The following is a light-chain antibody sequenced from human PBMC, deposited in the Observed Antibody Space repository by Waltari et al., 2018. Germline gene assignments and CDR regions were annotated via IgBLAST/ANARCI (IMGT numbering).Light chain of an antibody. Sequence: EIVLTQSPGTLSLSPGERATLSCRASQIVGRSLAWYQQKHGQAPRLLIYDASTRATGIPDRFSGGGSGTDFSLTISRLEPEDFAVYYCQMYVRLPATFGQGTKVEI. CDR2: DAS. V-gene: IGKV3-20*01. CDR3: QMYVRLPAT. J-gene: IGKJ1*01. CDR1: QIVGRS.